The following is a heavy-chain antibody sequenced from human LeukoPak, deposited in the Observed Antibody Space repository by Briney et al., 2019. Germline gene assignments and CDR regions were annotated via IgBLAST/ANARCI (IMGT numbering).Heavy chain of an antibody. Sequence: ASVKVSCKASGYTFTSYYMHWVRQAPGQGLEWMGIINPSGGSTSYAQKFQGRVTMTRDTSTSTVYMELSSLRSEDTAVYYCARDSEYYDILTGYYMDYYMDVWGKGTTVTVSS. V-gene: IGHV1-46*01. CDR2: INPSGGST. J-gene: IGHJ6*03. D-gene: IGHD3-9*01. CDR3: ARDSEYYDILTGYYMDYYMDV. CDR1: GYTFTSYY.